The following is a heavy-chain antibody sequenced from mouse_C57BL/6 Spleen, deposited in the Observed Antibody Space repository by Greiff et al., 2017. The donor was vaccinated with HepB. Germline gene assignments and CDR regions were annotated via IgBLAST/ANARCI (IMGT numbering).Heavy chain of an antibody. CDR2: IYPGDGDT. Sequence: VMLVESGPELVKPGASVKISCKASGYAFSSSWMNWVKQRPGKGLEWIGRIYPGDGDTNYNGKFKGKATLTADKSSSTAYMQLSSLTSEDSAVYFCARRDDYDPYFDYWGQGTTLTVSS. D-gene: IGHD2-4*01. CDR1: GYAFSSSW. V-gene: IGHV1-82*01. J-gene: IGHJ2*01. CDR3: ARRDDYDPYFDY.